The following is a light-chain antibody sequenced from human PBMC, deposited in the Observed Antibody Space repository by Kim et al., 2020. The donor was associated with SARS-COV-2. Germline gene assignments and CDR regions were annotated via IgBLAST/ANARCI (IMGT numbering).Light chain of an antibody. CDR1: TTDVGTYNL. CDR3: CSYAGARWV. CDR2: HVT. V-gene: IGLV2-23*02. Sequence: QSALTQPASVSGSPGQSITISCTGTTTDVGTYNLVSWYQQHPDKVPKLMIYHVTKRPSGVSNRFSASKSGNAASLTISGLQAEDEADYYCCSYAGARWVFGGGTKVTVL. J-gene: IGLJ3*02.